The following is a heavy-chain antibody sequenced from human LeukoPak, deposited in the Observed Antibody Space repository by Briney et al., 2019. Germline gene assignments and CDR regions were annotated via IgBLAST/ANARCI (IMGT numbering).Heavy chain of an antibody. J-gene: IGHJ4*02. CDR1: GFTFNNYD. CDR3: AKGGGYSGWYDY. Sequence: GGSLRLSCAASGFTFNNYDMSWLRQAPGKGLEWVSAISGSGGSTYYADSVKGRFTISRDNSKNTLYLQMNGLRAEDTAVYYCAKGGGYSGWYDYWGQGTLVTVSS. V-gene: IGHV3-23*01. CDR2: ISGSGGST. D-gene: IGHD6-19*01.